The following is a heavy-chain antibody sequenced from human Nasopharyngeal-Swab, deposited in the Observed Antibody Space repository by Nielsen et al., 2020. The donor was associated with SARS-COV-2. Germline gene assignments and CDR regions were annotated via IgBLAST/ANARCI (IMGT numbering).Heavy chain of an antibody. D-gene: IGHD3-10*01. CDR2: IRYDGTTT. J-gene: IGHJ4*02. CDR1: GFDLNKFW. V-gene: IGHV3-74*01. Sequence: GESLKISCVVSGFDLNKFWMHWVRQTPGKELVWVSRIRYDGTTTDYADSVKGRFTISRDNAKNTVYLQMNSLRVEDMAVYYCVRDNYGVDYWGQGTLVTVSS. CDR3: VRDNYGVDY.